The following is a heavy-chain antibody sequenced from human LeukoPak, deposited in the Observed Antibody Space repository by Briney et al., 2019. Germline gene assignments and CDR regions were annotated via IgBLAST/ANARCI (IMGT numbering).Heavy chain of an antibody. CDR1: GFSFSNSW. V-gene: IGHV3-7*01. J-gene: IGHJ3*01. Sequence: PAGSLRLSCAGSGFSFSNSWMAWVRQAPGNGLEWVANIKPDGSETHYVDSVRGRFTISRDNAKNSLYLQMHSLRVEDTAVYYCARANGHFRSWDMDVWGQGTMLTVSS. CDR3: ARANGHFRSWDMDV. CDR2: IKPDGSET. D-gene: IGHD6-13*01.